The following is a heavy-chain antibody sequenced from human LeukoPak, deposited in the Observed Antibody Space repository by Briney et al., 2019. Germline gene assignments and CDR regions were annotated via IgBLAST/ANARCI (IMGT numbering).Heavy chain of an antibody. Sequence: SETLSLTCTVSGGSISSYYWSWIRQPPGKGLEWIGYMYYSGSTYYNPSLRSRVTISLDPSENEFSLKLTSVTAADTAVYYCARDGTSSGSYTEYWGQGTLVTVSS. CDR3: ARDGTSSGSYTEY. J-gene: IGHJ4*02. D-gene: IGHD1-26*01. CDR1: GGSISSYY. V-gene: IGHV4-59*12. CDR2: MYYSGST.